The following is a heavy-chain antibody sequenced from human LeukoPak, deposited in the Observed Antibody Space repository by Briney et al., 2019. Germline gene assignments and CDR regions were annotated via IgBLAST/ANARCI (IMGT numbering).Heavy chain of an antibody. CDR2: INADNGNT. D-gene: IGHD1-26*01. J-gene: IGHJ4*02. CDR3: ARNSGRDSKDY. V-gene: IGHV1-3*01. Sequence: ASVKASCKASGYTFTTYAMHWVRQAPGQRPEWMGWINADNGNTRYSQKFQGRVTFTSDTSASTAYMELCSLRFEDTAVYYCARNSGRDSKDYWGQGTLVTVSS. CDR1: GYTFTTYA.